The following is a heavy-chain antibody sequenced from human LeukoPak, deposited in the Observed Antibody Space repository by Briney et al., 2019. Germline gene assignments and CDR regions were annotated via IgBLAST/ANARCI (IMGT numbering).Heavy chain of an antibody. CDR2: IRKKHNSYPT. CDR3: ARVSAITGATDALDF. D-gene: IGHD1-20*01. J-gene: IGHJ3*01. CDR1: GFTFSDHF. Sequence: PGGSLRLSCAASGFTFSDHFMDWVRQAPGKGLEWIGRIRKKHNSYPTEYAASVKGRFTFSRDDSKNSLYLQMNSLETEDTAVYYCARVSAITGATDALDFRGQGTMVTVSS. V-gene: IGHV3-72*01.